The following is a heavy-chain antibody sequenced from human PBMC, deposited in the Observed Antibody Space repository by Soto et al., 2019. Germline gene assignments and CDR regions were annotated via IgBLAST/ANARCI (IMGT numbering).Heavy chain of an antibody. D-gene: IGHD1-20*01. J-gene: IGHJ4*02. CDR1: GFSLSTTGVG. Sequence: QITLKESGPTLVKPTQTLTLTCSFSGFSLSTTGVGVGWIRQPPGKALEWLGFAYWDDENRYSPSLKSRLTITKDTSGNQVVLTMTNMDPVDTATYFCAHRRGGYNWDDAHFDYWGQGTLVTVSS. CDR2: AYWDDEN. CDR3: AHRRGGYNWDDAHFDY. V-gene: IGHV2-5*02.